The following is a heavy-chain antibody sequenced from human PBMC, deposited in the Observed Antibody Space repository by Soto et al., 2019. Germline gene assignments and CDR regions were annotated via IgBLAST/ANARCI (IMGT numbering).Heavy chain of an antibody. J-gene: IGHJ3*02. Sequence: ASVKVSCKASGYTFTSYGISWVRQAPGQGLEWMGWISAYNGNTNYAQKLQGRVTMTTDTSTSTAYMELRSLRSDDTAVYYCARQEGVDTAMVTWLGAIDIWGQGTMVSVSS. V-gene: IGHV1-18*01. CDR1: GYTFTSYG. CDR3: ARQEGVDTAMVTWLGAIDI. D-gene: IGHD5-18*01. CDR2: ISAYNGNT.